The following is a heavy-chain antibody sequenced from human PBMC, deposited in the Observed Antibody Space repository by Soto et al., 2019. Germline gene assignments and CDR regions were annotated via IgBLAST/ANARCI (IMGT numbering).Heavy chain of an antibody. V-gene: IGHV3-30*03. CDR3: GRDSKGVGGHQIDY. CDR2: IPYDGSGQ. CDR1: GFSFNAYA. J-gene: IGHJ4*02. Sequence: QVQLVESGGGVVQPGRSLRLSCAASGFSFNAYAMHWVRQAPGKGLEWVATIPYDGSGQSLADSVKGRFTISRDNSQNTLHLQMNSLRPEDTAIYYCGRDSKGVGGHQIDYWGQGILVTVSS. D-gene: IGHD1-26*01.